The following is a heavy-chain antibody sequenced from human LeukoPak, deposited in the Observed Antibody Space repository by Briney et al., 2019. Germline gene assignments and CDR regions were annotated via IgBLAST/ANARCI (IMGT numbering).Heavy chain of an antibody. V-gene: IGHV3-33*01. Sequence: GGSLRLSCAASGFTFSSYGMHWVRQAPGKGLEWVAVIWYDGSNKYYADSVKGRFTISRDNSKNTLYLQMNSLRAEDTSVYYCARDRGGPSLGAFDIWGQGTMVTVSS. J-gene: IGHJ3*02. CDR1: GFTFSSYG. D-gene: IGHD2-15*01. CDR3: ARDRGGPSLGAFDI. CDR2: IWYDGSNK.